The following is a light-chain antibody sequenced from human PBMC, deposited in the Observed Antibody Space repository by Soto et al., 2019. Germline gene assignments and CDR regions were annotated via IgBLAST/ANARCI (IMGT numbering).Light chain of an antibody. CDR3: GSHAGDSNLV. J-gene: IGLJ3*02. CDR1: SSDVGSYNL. CDR2: EGS. Sequence: QSALTQPASVSGSPGQSITISCTGTSSDVGSYNLVSWYQQHPGKGPKLMIYEGSRRPSGVSNRFSGSKSGNTASLTVSGLQAEDEAGYYCGSHAGDSNLVFGGGTKLTVL. V-gene: IGLV2-23*01.